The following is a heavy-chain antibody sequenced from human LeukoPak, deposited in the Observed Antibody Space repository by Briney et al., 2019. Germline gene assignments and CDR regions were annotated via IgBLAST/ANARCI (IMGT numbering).Heavy chain of an antibody. V-gene: IGHV3-11*04. Sequence: GGSLRLSCAASGFTFSDYYMSWIRQAPGKGLEWVSYISSSGSTIYYADSVKGRFTISRDNAKNSLYLQMNSLRAEDTAVYYCARVSIAVAGTIFYYYGMDVWGQGTTVTVSS. D-gene: IGHD6-19*01. CDR1: GFTFSDYY. CDR2: ISSSGSTI. J-gene: IGHJ6*02. CDR3: ARVSIAVAGTIFYYYGMDV.